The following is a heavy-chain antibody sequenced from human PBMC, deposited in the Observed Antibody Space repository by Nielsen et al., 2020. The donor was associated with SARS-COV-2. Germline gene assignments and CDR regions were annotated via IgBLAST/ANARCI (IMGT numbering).Heavy chain of an antibody. CDR2: ISAYNGNR. CDR1: GYTFTNYG. Sequence: ASVKVSCKASGYTFTNYGISWVRQAPGQGLEWMGWISAYNGNRNYVQKFQGRVTMTEDTSTDTAYMELSRLRSEDTAVYYCASSRWLVCFDYWGQGTLVTVSS. V-gene: IGHV1-18*01. D-gene: IGHD6-19*01. CDR3: ASSRWLVCFDY. J-gene: IGHJ4*02.